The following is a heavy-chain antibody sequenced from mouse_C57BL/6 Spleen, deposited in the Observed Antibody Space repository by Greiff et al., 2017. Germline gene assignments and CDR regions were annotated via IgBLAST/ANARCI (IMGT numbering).Heavy chain of an antibody. D-gene: IGHD2-3*01. CDR1: GYAFSSSW. CDR2: IYPGDGDT. V-gene: IGHV1-82*01. Sequence: VKLEESGPELVKPGASVKISCKASGYAFSSSWMNWVKQRPGKGLEWIGRIYPGDGDTNYNGKFKGKATLTADKSSSTAYMQLSSLTSEDSAVYFCARTYDAFAYWGQGTLVTVAA. CDR3: ARTYDAFAY. J-gene: IGHJ3*01.